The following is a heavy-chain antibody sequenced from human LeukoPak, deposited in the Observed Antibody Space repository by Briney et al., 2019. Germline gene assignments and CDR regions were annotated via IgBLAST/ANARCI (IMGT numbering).Heavy chain of an antibody. CDR1: GGSINSGNYY. Sequence: PSQTLSLTCTVSGGSINSGNYYWSWIRQHPGKGLEWIGYIYNSGSTYYNPSLKSRVTFSVDTSKNQFSLNLNSVTAAGTAVYYCARGAYGDFYYNYGMDVWGQGTTVTVSS. J-gene: IGHJ6*02. D-gene: IGHD4-17*01. V-gene: IGHV4-31*03. CDR3: ARGAYGDFYYNYGMDV. CDR2: IYNSGST.